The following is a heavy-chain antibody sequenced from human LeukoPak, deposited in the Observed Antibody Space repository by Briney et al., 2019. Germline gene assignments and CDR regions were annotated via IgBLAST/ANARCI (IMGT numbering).Heavy chain of an antibody. Sequence: SETLSLTCTVSGGSISSGGYYWSWIRQPPGKGLEWIGYIYHSGSTYYNPSLKSRVTISVDRSKNQFSLKLSSVTAADTAVYYCARGVPKLVVVAAKPIYWYFDLWGRGTLVTVSS. CDR1: GGSISSGGYY. J-gene: IGHJ2*01. V-gene: IGHV4-30-2*01. CDR3: ARGVPKLVVVAAKPIYWYFDL. CDR2: IYHSGST. D-gene: IGHD2-15*01.